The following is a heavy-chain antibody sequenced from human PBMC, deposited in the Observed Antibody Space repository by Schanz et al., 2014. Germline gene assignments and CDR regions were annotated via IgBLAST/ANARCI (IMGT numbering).Heavy chain of an antibody. CDR2: INPIDGST. Sequence: QLVQSGAEVKKPGASVKVSCKASGFTLTSHFMHWLRQAPGQGLEWMGLINPIDGSTTYVWGFHGRITMTRDTSTTAVYMDLSTLRSQNTAVYYCARGSCTASGCYDAFDLWGQGTLVTVSS. V-gene: IGHV1-46*01. D-gene: IGHD2-2*01. CDR1: GFTLTSHF. J-gene: IGHJ3*01. CDR3: ARGSCTASGCYDAFDL.